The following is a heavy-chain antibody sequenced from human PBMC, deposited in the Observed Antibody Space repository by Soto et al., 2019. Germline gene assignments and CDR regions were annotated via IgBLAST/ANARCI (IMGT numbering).Heavy chain of an antibody. D-gene: IGHD4-4*01. CDR3: ATYSRPREYYYDGMDV. Sequence: QVQLVQSGAEVKKPGYSVKVSCKASGGTFSSYAISWVRQAPGQGLEWMGGIIPIFGTANYAQKFQGRVTITADESTSPADMELRSLGSEDRAGYYCATYSRPREYYYDGMDVWGQGTTVTVS. V-gene: IGHV1-69*01. CDR2: IIPIFGTA. J-gene: IGHJ6*02. CDR1: GGTFSSYA.